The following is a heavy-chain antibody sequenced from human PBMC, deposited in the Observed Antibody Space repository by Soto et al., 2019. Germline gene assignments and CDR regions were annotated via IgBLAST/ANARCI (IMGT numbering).Heavy chain of an antibody. CDR2: INGFGSST. D-gene: IGHD2-21*02. CDR1: GFTFSSYW. CDR3: ARAWSGGGDSLDY. V-gene: IGHV3-74*01. Sequence: EVQLVESGGGLVQPGGSLRLSCAASGFTFSSYWMHWVRQAPGKGLVWVSRINGFGSSTTYADSVKGRFTISRYNAKNTLYLQMNSLRAEDTAVYYCARAWSGGGDSLDYWGLGTLVTVSS. J-gene: IGHJ4*02.